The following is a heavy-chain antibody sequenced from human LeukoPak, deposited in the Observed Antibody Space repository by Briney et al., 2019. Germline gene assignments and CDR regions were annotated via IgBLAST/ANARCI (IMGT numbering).Heavy chain of an antibody. CDR2: IYYSGST. J-gene: IGHJ4*02. CDR3: ARGVNYDILTGYPTPFDY. Sequence: PSETLSLTCTVSGGSVSSGSYYWSWIRQPPGKGLEWIGYIYYSGSTNYNPSLKSRVTISVDTSKNQFSLKLSSVTAADTAMYYCARGVNYDILTGYPTPFDYWGQGTLVTVSS. CDR1: GGSVSSGSYY. D-gene: IGHD3-9*01. V-gene: IGHV4-61*01.